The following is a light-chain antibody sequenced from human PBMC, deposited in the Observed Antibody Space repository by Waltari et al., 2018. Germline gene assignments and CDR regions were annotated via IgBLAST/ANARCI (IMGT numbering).Light chain of an antibody. CDR2: AAS. V-gene: IGKV1-8*01. Sequence: AIRITQSPSSLSASTGDRVTITCRASQGISSYLAWYQQKPGKAPKLLFYAASTLQSGVPSRFSGSGSGKDFTLTISCLQSEDFATYYCQQYYSYPQTFGQGTKVEIK. CDR1: QGISSY. J-gene: IGKJ1*01. CDR3: QQYYSYPQT.